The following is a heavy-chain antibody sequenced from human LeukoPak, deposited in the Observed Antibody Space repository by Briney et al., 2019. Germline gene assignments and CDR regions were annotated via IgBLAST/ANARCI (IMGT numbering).Heavy chain of an antibody. Sequence: ASVKVSCKASGYTFTSYAMNWVRQAPGQGLEWMGWINTNTGNPTYAQGFTGRFVFSLDTSVSTAYLQISSLKAEDTAVYYCARDSTCFRQDSGYYLRGGHYFDYWGQGTLVTVSS. J-gene: IGHJ4*02. CDR2: INTNTGNP. D-gene: IGHD3-22*01. CDR1: GYTFTSYA. CDR3: ARDSTCFRQDSGYYLRGGHYFDY. V-gene: IGHV7-4-1*02.